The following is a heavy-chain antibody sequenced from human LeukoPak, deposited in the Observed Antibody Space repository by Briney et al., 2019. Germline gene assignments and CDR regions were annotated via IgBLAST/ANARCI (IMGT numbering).Heavy chain of an antibody. V-gene: IGHV4-34*01. CDR2: INHSGRT. CDR1: GGSFSGYY. Sequence: SETLSLTCAVYGGSFSGYYWSWIRQPPGKGLEWMGEINHSGRTNYNPSLKSRVTISVDTSKNQFSLKLSSVTAADTAVYYCARGGKGIFGVPAAPPPKYYFDYWGQGTLVTVSS. J-gene: IGHJ4*02. D-gene: IGHD2-2*01. CDR3: ARGGKGIFGVPAAPPPKYYFDY.